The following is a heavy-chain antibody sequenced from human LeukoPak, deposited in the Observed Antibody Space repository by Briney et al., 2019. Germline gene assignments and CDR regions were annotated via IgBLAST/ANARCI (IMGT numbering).Heavy chain of an antibody. J-gene: IGHJ4*02. V-gene: IGHV3-21*01. CDR3: ARDQDGSGSDYTAIDY. CDR1: GFTFSSYS. Sequence: PGGSLRLSCAASGFTFSSYSMNWVRQAPGKGLEWVSFISSGSSYIYYADSVKGRFTISRDNAKNSLYLQMNSLRAEDTAVYHCARDQDGSGSDYTAIDYWGQGTLVTVSS. CDR2: ISSGSSYI. D-gene: IGHD3-10*01.